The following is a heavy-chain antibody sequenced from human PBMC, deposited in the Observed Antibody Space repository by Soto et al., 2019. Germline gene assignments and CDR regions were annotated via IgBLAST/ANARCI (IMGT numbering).Heavy chain of an antibody. D-gene: IGHD2-2*01. V-gene: IGHV1-18*01. CDR1: GYTFTSYG. CDR2: ISAYNGNT. CDR3: ARGEIVLVPAAMVDY. Sequence: ASVKVSCKASGYTFTSYGISWVRQAPGQGLEWMGWISAYNGNTNYAQKLQGRVTMTTDTSTSTAYMELRSLRSDDTAVYYCARGEIVLVPAAMVDYWGQGTPVPSPQ. J-gene: IGHJ4*02.